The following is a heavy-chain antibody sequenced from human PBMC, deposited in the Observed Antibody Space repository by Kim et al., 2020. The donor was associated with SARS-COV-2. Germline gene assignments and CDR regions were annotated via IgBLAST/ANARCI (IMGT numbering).Heavy chain of an antibody. CDR2: T. CDR3: ASVYGDYAYDY. D-gene: IGHD4-17*01. J-gene: IGHJ4*02. Sequence: TYYADSVKGRFTISRDNSKNTLYLQMNSLRAEDTAVYYCASVYGDYAYDYWGQGTLVTVSS. V-gene: IGHV3-66*01.